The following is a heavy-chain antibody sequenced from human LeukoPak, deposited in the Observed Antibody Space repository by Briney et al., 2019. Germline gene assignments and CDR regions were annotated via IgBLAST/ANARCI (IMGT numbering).Heavy chain of an antibody. CDR1: GFTFSSYS. V-gene: IGHV3-21*01. Sequence: GGSLRLSCAASGFTFSSYSMNWVRQAPGRGLEWVSSISSSSSYIYYADLVKGRFTISRDNAKNSLYLQMNSLRAEDTAVYYCARAEVDTAMVYWGQGTLVTVSS. D-gene: IGHD5-18*01. CDR3: ARAEVDTAMVY. CDR2: ISSSSSYI. J-gene: IGHJ4*02.